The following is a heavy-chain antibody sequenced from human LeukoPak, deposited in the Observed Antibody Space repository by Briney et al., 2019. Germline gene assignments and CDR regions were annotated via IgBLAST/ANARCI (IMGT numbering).Heavy chain of an antibody. Sequence: PSETLSLTCAVYGGSFSGHYWSWIRQPPGNGLEWIGETNHSGSTNYNPSLKSRVTISVDTSKNQFSLKLSSVTAADTAVYYCARDRERRVEMATCWFDPWGQGTLVTVSS. V-gene: IGHV4-34*01. CDR2: TNHSGST. CDR1: GGSFSGHY. CDR3: ARDRERRVEMATCWFDP. D-gene: IGHD5-12*01. J-gene: IGHJ5*02.